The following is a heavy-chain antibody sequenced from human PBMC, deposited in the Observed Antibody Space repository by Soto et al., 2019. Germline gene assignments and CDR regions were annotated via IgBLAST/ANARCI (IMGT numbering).Heavy chain of an antibody. CDR2: ITGTGAHT. CDR3: EKGNCGGYFDR. J-gene: IGHJ2*01. V-gene: IGHV3-23*01. D-gene: IGHD2-21*01. Sequence: EVQLLESGGGLVQPGGSLRLSCDASGFTFGTYAMSWVRQSPGKGLDWVSGITGTGAHTYYTDSVKGRFTISRDNSKKTLYLQLTSLGAGDTAVYYCEKGNCGGYFDRWGRGSLVTVSS. CDR1: GFTFGTYA.